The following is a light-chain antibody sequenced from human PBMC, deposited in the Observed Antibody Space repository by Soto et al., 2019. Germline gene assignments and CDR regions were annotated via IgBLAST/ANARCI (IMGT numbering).Light chain of an antibody. V-gene: IGKV3-15*01. CDR1: QSVSSN. J-gene: IGKJ1*01. CDR3: QQYNNWPRT. Sequence: EIVMTQSPATLSVSPGERATLSCRASQSVSSNLAWYQQKPGQAPSLLIYGASTRATGIPARFSGSGSGTDFTLTISSLQSEDFAVYYCQQYNNWPRTFGQGTK. CDR2: GAS.